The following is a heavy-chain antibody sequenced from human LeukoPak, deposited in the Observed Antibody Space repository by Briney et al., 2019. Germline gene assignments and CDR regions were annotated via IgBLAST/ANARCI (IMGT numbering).Heavy chain of an antibody. Sequence: GGSLRLSCAASGVTLSTYAMSWARQAPGKGLEWVSSITDNGGSTYYADSVKGRFTISRDNSRNMLYLQMDSLRAEDTAVYYCAKRVDYSSPGGYFDYWGQGTLVTVSS. D-gene: IGHD2-2*01. CDR2: ITDNGGST. J-gene: IGHJ4*02. CDR1: GVTLSTYA. V-gene: IGHV3-23*01. CDR3: AKRVDYSSPGGYFDY.